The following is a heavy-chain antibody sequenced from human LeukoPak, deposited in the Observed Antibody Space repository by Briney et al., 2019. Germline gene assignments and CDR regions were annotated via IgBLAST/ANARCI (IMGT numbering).Heavy chain of an antibody. CDR1: GYTFTSYD. D-gene: IGHD3-22*01. CDR2: MNPNSGNT. V-gene: IGHV1-8*01. J-gene: IGHJ4*02. Sequence: ASVKVSCKASGYTFTSYDINWVRQATGQGLEWMGWMNPNSGNTGYAQKFQGRVTVTRNTSISTAYMELSSLRSEDTAVYYCATDKYYYDSSGHYFDYWGQGTLVTVSS. CDR3: ATDKYYYDSSGHYFDY.